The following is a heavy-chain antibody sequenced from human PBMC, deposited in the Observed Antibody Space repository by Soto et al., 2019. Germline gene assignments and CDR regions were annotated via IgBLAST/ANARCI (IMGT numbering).Heavy chain of an antibody. Sequence: QVQLVQSGAEVKKPGSSVKVSCKASGGTFSSYAISWVRQAPGQGLEWMGGIIPIFGTANYAQKFQGRVTITADESTSTAYMELSSLRSEDTAVYYCAGRGGDYGGYDALYYCGMDVWGQGTTVTVSS. CDR2: IIPIFGTA. J-gene: IGHJ6*02. D-gene: IGHD4-17*01. V-gene: IGHV1-69*12. CDR3: AGRGGDYGGYDALYYCGMDV. CDR1: GGTFSSYA.